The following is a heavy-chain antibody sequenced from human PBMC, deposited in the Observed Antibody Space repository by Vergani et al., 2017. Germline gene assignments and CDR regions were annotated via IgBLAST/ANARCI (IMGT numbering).Heavy chain of an antibody. CDR1: GFTFSSYS. CDR2: ISSSSSTI. Sequence: EVQLLESGGGLVQPGGSLRLSCAASGFTFSSYSMNWVRQAPGKGLEWVSYISSSSSTIYYADSVKGRFTISRDNAKNSLYLQMNSLRSEDTAVYYCARNDHFDWFPVSTTPGGYWGQGTLVTVSS. D-gene: IGHD3-9*01. J-gene: IGHJ4*02. CDR3: ARNDHFDWFPVSTTPGGY. V-gene: IGHV3-48*01.